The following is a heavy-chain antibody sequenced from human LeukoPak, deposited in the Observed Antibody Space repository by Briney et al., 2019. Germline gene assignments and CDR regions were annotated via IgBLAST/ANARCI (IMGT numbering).Heavy chain of an antibody. V-gene: IGHV3-23*01. Sequence: GSLRLSCAASGYTFSRHGMNWVRQAPGKGLEWVSGISPSGDITYFADSVKGRFTISRDNSKNTLYLQMNSLRAEDTAVYYCARDLRRYYDSSGYVRGGLGYWGQGTLVTVSS. CDR3: ARDLRRYYDSSGYVRGGLGY. CDR2: ISPSGDIT. D-gene: IGHD3-22*01. J-gene: IGHJ4*02. CDR1: GYTFSRHG.